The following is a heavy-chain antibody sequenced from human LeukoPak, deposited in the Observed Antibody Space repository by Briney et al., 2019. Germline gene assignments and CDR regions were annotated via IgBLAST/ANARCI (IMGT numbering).Heavy chain of an antibody. V-gene: IGHV3-30*02. J-gene: IGHJ4*02. D-gene: IGHD3-3*01. Sequence: GGSLRLPCAASGFTFSTYWMSWVRQAPGKGLEWVAFIRYDGSNKYYADSVKGRFTISRDNSKNTLYLQMNSLRAEDTAVYYCAKVGIFGVVSPFDYWGQGTLVTVSS. CDR2: IRYDGSNK. CDR1: GFTFSTYW. CDR3: AKVGIFGVVSPFDY.